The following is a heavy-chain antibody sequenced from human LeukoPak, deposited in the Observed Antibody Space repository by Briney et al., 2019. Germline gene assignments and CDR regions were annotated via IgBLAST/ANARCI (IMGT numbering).Heavy chain of an antibody. V-gene: IGHV3-20*04. CDR2: INWNGGST. CDR1: GFTFDDYG. D-gene: IGHD4-17*01. J-gene: IGHJ3*02. Sequence: GGSLRLSCAASGFTFDDYGMSWVRQAPGKGLEWVSGINWNGGSTGYADSVKGRFTISRDNAKNSLYLQMNSLRAEDTALYYCARDDYGDYVPAFDIWGQGTMVTVSS. CDR3: ARDDYGDYVPAFDI.